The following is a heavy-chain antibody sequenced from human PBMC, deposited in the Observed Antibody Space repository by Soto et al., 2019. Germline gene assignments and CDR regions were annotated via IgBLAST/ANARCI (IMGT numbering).Heavy chain of an antibody. D-gene: IGHD2-15*01. CDR1: GFTFNSHA. J-gene: IGHJ4*02. V-gene: IGHV3-30-3*01. CDR2: ISYDGSKK. Sequence: QVQVVESGGGVVQPGGSLRLSCAASGFTFNSHAMHWVRQAPGKGLEWVAVISYDGSKKNYADLVKGRLTVSRDNSKDTLDLQMNSLRSEDTAGYYCVRGCSGGNCYPVWGQGTLVTVSS. CDR3: VRGCSGGNCYPV.